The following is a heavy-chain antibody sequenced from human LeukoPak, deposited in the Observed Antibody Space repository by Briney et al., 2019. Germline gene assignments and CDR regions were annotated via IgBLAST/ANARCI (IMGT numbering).Heavy chain of an antibody. D-gene: IGHD3-10*01. CDR2: IYYSGTT. CDR1: GGSISSSSYY. Sequence: SETLSLTCSVSGGSISSSSYYWGLVRQPPGKGLEWIGSIYYSGTTNYNPSLKSRVTISLDTSKSQFSLKLRSVTAADTAVYYCARGKKDDTGSYPADYWGQGTLVTVSS. J-gene: IGHJ4*02. V-gene: IGHV4-39*07. CDR3: ARGKKDDTGSYPADY.